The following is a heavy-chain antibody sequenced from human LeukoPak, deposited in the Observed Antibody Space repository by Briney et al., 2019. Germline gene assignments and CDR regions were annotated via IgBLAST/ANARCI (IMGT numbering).Heavy chain of an antibody. J-gene: IGHJ4*02. V-gene: IGHV3-66*01. CDR3: ARDGGNRSGGICPPTFDF. D-gene: IGHD2-15*01. CDR1: GFTVRSNY. CDR2: IYRGGNT. Sequence: GGSLRLSCAASGFTVRSNYMSWVRQAPGKGLEWVSVIYRGGNTLYADYVKGRFTISRDESENNLFLQMNSLRADDTAVYFCARDGGNRSGGICPPTFDFWGQGILVTVSS.